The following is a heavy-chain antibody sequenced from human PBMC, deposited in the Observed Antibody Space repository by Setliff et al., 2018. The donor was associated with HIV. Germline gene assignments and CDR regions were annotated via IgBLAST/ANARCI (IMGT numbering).Heavy chain of an antibody. CDR1: GGSISSYY. CDR2: IYRYGST. V-gene: IGHV4-59*01. CDR3: ARGGRSGGYHIAS. J-gene: IGHJ4*02. Sequence: SETLSLTCTVSGGSISSYYWTWIRQSPGKGLEWIGYIYRYGSTNYNPSLQSRVTLSVDTSKNQFSLTLTSVTAAATDVYYCARGGRSGGYHIASWGQGILVTVSS. D-gene: IGHD2-15*01.